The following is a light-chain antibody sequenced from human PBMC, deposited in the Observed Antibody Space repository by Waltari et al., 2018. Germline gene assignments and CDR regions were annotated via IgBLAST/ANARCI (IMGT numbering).Light chain of an antibody. CDR2: QDA. CDR3: QAWDSYTAV. Sequence: SYELTQPPSASVSPGQTASITCSGDNLEYKFVCWYQQKPGQSPVLVLYQDAKRPSGIPERFSGSHSGNTATLTISGTQAMDEADYYCQAWDSYTAVFGGGTKLTVL. CDR1: NLEYKF. V-gene: IGLV3-1*01. J-gene: IGLJ3*02.